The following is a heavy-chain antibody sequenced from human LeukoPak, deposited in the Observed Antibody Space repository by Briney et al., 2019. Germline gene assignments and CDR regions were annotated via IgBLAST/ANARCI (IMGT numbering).Heavy chain of an antibody. CDR1: GFTFSSYW. Sequence: GGSLRLSCAASGFTFSSYWMHWVRQAPGKGLEWVSAISGSGGSTYYADSVKGRFTISRDNSKNTLYLRMNSLRAEDTAVYYCAKASKYYFDSSAFDYWGQGTLVTVSS. D-gene: IGHD3-22*01. CDR3: AKASKYYFDSSAFDY. V-gene: IGHV3-23*01. J-gene: IGHJ4*02. CDR2: ISGSGGST.